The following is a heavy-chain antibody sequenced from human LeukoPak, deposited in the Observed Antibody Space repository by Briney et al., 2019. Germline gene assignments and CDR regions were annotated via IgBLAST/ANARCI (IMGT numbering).Heavy chain of an antibody. CDR3: AKGMRLERLLFNLRDSTSPIYFDY. CDR2: ISGSGGST. CDR1: GFTFSSYA. J-gene: IGHJ4*02. Sequence: PGGSLRLSCAASGFTFSSYAMGWVRQAPGKGLEWVSAISGSGGSTYYADSVKGRFTISRGNSKNTLYLQMNSLRAEDTAVYYCAKGMRLERLLFNLRDSTSPIYFDYWGQGTLVTVSS. D-gene: IGHD1-1*01. V-gene: IGHV3-23*01.